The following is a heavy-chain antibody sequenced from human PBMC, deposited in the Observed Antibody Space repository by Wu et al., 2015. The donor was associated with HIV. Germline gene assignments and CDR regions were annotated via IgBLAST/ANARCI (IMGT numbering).Heavy chain of an antibody. Sequence: QVQLVQSGAEVKKPGSSVKVSCKASGGTFSSYAISWVRQAPGQGLEWMGGIIPIFGTANYAQKFQGRVTITADESTSTAYMELSSLRSEDTAVYYCARGSVATTPGTDYYMDVWGKGTTVTVSS. CDR1: GGTFSSYA. V-gene: IGHV1-69*12. D-gene: IGHD5-24*01. J-gene: IGHJ6*03. CDR3: ARGSVATTPGTDYYMDV. CDR2: IIPIFGTA.